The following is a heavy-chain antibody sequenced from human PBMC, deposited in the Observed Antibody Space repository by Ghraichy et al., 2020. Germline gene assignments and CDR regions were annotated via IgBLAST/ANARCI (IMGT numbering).Heavy chain of an antibody. CDR3: ARDANWGWNGAFDI. D-gene: IGHD7-27*01. CDR2: ISYDGSNK. J-gene: IGHJ3*02. Sequence: GGSLRLSCAASGFTFSSYAIHWVRQAPGKGLEWVAVISYDGSNKYYADSVKGRFTISRDNSKNTLYLQMNSLRAEDTAVYYCARDANWGWNGAFDIWGQGTMVTVSS. CDR1: GFTFSSYA. V-gene: IGHV3-30*04.